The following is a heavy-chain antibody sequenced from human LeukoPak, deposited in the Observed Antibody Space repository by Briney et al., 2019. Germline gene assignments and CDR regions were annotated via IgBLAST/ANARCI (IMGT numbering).Heavy chain of an antibody. V-gene: IGHV4-4*09. D-gene: IGHD1-26*01. J-gene: IGHJ5*02. CDR1: GGSISSSY. Sequence: PETLSHTCTDSGGSISSSYSSWIRPPPGKGLEWIGYIYTSGSTNYNPSLKSRVTISVDTSKNQFSLKLSSVTAADTAVYYCARHGGGSYSEAWFDPWCQGTLVTGSS. CDR2: IYTSGST. CDR3: ARHGGGSYSEAWFDP.